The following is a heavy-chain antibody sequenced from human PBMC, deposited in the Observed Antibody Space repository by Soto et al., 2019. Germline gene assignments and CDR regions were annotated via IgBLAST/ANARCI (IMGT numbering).Heavy chain of an antibody. CDR2: INPNSGGT. CDR3: ARDSTGATDFDY. D-gene: IGHD7-27*01. V-gene: IGHV1-2*04. CDR1: GYTFTSYY. J-gene: IGHJ4*02. Sequence: GASVKVSCKASGYTFTSYYIHWARQAPGQGLEWMGIINPNSGGTNYAQKFQGWVTMTRDTSISTAYMELSRLRSDDTAVYYCARDSTGATDFDYWGQGTLVTVSS.